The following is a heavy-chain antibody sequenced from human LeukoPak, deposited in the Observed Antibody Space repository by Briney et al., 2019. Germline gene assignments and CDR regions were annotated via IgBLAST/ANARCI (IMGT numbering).Heavy chain of an antibody. CDR1: GGSISSCY. V-gene: IGHV4-4*07. CDR3: ARTPGHYDPYDGLYFDY. Sequence: PSETLSFTCTVSGGSISSCYWSWIRQPAGKGLEWIGRIYTSGSTNYNPSLKSRVTMSVDTSKNQFSLKLSSVTAADTAVYYCARTPGHYDPYDGLYFDYWGQGTLVTVSS. CDR2: IYTSGST. D-gene: IGHD3-22*01. J-gene: IGHJ4*02.